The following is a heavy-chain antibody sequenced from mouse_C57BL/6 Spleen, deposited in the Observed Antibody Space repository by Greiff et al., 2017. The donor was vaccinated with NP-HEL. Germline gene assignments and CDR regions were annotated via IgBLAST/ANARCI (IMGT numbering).Heavy chain of an antibody. CDR2: ISYSGST. D-gene: IGHD4-1*01. CDR1: GYSITSGYD. CDR3: ARGNWDGWFAY. Sequence: VQLKESGPGMVKPSHSLSLTCTVTGYSITSGYDWHWIRHFPGNKLEWMGYISYSGSTNYNPSLKSRITITHDTSKNHFFLKLNSVTTEDTATYYCARGNWDGWFAYWGQGTLVTVSA. V-gene: IGHV3-1*01. J-gene: IGHJ3*01.